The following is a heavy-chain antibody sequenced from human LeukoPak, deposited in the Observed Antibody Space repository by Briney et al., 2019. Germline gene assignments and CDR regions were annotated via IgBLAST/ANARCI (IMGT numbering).Heavy chain of an antibody. J-gene: IGHJ6*02. Sequence: GGSLRLSCAASGFILSSYAMRWVRRAPGKGLEWVSTISGSGGSTYNADSVKGRFTISRDNSKNTLYLQMNSLRAEDTAVYYCANAYCSSSSCSGFYGMDVWGQGTTVTVSS. CDR2: ISGSGGST. CDR1: GFILSSYA. D-gene: IGHD2-15*01. CDR3: ANAYCSSSSCSGFYGMDV. V-gene: IGHV3-23*01.